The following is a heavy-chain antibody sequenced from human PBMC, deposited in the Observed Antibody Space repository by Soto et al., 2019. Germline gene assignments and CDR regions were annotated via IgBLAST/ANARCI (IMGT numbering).Heavy chain of an antibody. CDR1: GFSLTTRGVG. CDR2: ILWDDDK. D-gene: IGHD2-2*01. CDR3: EYHEWSMGNWFDP. Sequence: QITLKESGPTVVSSTQTLTLTCSFSGFSLTTRGVGVVWMRQPPGKALEWLAPILWDDDKRYSPSLKSRLTITKDTSKNQVVLTRIGMVPAYTGTYFCEYHEWSMGNWFDPWGQGTLVSVSS. J-gene: IGHJ5*02. V-gene: IGHV2-5*02.